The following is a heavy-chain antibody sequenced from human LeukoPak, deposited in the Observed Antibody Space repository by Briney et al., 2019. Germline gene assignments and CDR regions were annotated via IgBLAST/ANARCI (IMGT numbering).Heavy chain of an antibody. CDR1: GGSITSNSYY. J-gene: IGHJ4*02. V-gene: IGHV4-39*07. CDR3: AKVKKKDQVLKPLHETPSHYFDY. Sequence: SETLSLTCTVSGGSITSNSYYWGWIRQPPGKGLEWIGSIYYSGSTYYNPSLKSRVTISVDTSKNQFSLKLSSVTAADTAMYYCAKVKKKDQVLKPLHETPSHYFDYWGQGTLVTVSS. CDR2: IYYSGST. D-gene: IGHD2-8*01.